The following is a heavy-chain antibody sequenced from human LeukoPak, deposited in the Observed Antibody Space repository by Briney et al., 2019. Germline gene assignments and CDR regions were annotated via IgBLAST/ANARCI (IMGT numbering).Heavy chain of an antibody. Sequence: GESLKISCKGSGYSFTSYWIGWVRQMPGKGLEWMGVIYPGDSDTRYSPSFQGQVTISADKSISTAYLQWSSLKASDTAMYYCARHPGPYGDYQRYYYYGMDVWGQGTTVTVSS. CDR3: ARHPGPYGDYQRYYYYGMDV. CDR1: GYSFTSYW. V-gene: IGHV5-51*01. D-gene: IGHD4-17*01. J-gene: IGHJ6*02. CDR2: IYPGDSDT.